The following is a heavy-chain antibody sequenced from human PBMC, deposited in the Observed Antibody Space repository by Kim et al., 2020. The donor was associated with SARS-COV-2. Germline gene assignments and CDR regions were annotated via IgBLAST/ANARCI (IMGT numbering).Heavy chain of an antibody. CDR2: SYYSGRT. D-gene: IGHD3-22*01. CDR1: GGSISSDS. Sequence: SETLSLTCTVSGGSISSDSWSWSRQPPGKGLEWVGYSYYSGRTNYNSSLKSRVTISVDTSKYRFSLTLRSVSAADTDVDYCASEFTFYASRGYGVRCFDS. J-gene: IGHJ5*01. V-gene: IGHV4-59*13. CDR3: ASEFTFYASRGYGVRCFDS.